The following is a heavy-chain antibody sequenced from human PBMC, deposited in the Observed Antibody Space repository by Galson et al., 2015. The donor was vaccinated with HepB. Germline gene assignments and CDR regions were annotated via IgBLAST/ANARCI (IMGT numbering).Heavy chain of an antibody. CDR1: DGSISGCY. Sequence: SETLSLTCTVSDGSISGCYWSWIRQPAGKGLEWIGRIYFSGNTNYNPSLRSRVTMSLDTSKNQFSLKLSSVTAADTAVYYCARDTNYDNVLYWGLFDVWGQGTVVTVSS. CDR2: IYFSGNT. V-gene: IGHV4-4*07. D-gene: IGHD3-16*01. CDR3: ARDTNYDNVLYWGLFDV. J-gene: IGHJ3*01.